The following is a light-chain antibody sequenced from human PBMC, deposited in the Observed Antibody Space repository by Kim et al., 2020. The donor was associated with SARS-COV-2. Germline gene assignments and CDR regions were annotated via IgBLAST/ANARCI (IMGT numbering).Light chain of an antibody. Sequence: SQGQTATITCSGDKLGDKYVCWYQQKPGQSPVLVIYQDTKRPSGIPERFSGSNSGNTATLTISGTQAMDEADYYCQASGSSTAWVFGGGTKLTVL. CDR1: KLGDKY. J-gene: IGLJ3*02. CDR3: QASGSSTAWV. CDR2: QDT. V-gene: IGLV3-1*01.